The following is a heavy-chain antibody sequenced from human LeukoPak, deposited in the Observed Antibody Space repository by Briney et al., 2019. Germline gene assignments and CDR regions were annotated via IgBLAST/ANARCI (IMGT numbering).Heavy chain of an antibody. Sequence: GASVKVSCKASGYTFTGYYIHWVRQAPGQGLEWRGWINPYSGDTNYAPKSQGRVTMTRDTAISTTYMELSRRTSDDTAVYFCVRSGGAAAGMNWFDPWGQGTLVTVSS. D-gene: IGHD6-13*01. V-gene: IGHV1-2*02. J-gene: IGHJ5*02. CDR1: GYTFTGYY. CDR2: INPYSGDT. CDR3: VRSGGAAAGMNWFDP.